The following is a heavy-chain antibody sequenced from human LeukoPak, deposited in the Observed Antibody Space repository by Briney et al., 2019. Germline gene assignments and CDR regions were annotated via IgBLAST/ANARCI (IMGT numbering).Heavy chain of an antibody. CDR1: GGSISSGSYY. CDR3: ARAIPVHRIVVVPAAHWYFDY. CDR2: IYTSGST. D-gene: IGHD2-2*01. J-gene: IGHJ4*02. Sequence: PSETLSLTCTVSGGSISSGSYYWSWIRQPAGKGLEWVGRIYTSGSTNYNPSLKSRVTISVDTSKNQFSLKLSSVTAADTAVYYCARAIPVHRIVVVPAAHWYFDYWGQGTLVTVSS. V-gene: IGHV4-61*02.